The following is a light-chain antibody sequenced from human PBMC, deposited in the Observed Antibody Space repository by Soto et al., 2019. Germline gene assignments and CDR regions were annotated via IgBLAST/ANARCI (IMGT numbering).Light chain of an antibody. V-gene: IGKV1-39*01. J-gene: IGKJ1*01. CDR2: AAS. CDR3: QQRYSSPWT. Sequence: DFQMTQSPSSVSASVGDRVTITGRASQSISSYLNWYQQKPGKAPKLLIFAASSLQSGVPSRFSGSGSGTDFTLTISSLQTEDFATYYCQQRYSSPWTFGQGTKVDIK. CDR1: QSISSY.